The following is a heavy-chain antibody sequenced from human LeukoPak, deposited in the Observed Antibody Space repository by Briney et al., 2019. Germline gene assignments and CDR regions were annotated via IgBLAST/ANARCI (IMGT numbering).Heavy chain of an antibody. J-gene: IGHJ4*02. CDR3: AKCGNSGCHLIDY. V-gene: IGHV3-23*01. Sequence: GGSLRLSCAASGFTFTTHAMSWVRQAPGKGLEWVSAISGRTGATYYADSEKGRFTISRDNSKRTLYLQMDSLRAEDTAVYYCAKCGNSGCHLIDYWGQGTLVTVSS. CDR1: GFTFTTHA. D-gene: IGHD5-12*01. CDR2: ISGRTGAT.